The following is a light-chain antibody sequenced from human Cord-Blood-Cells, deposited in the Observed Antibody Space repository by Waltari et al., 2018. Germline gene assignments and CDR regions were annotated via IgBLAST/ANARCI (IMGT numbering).Light chain of an antibody. CDR1: QDISNY. V-gene: IGKV1-33*01. Sequence: DIQMTQSPSSLSASVGDSVTITCQASQDISNYLNWYQQKPGKAPKLLIYDASNVETGVPSRFSGSGSGTDFTFTISSLQPEDIATYYCQQYDNLPYSFGQGTKLEIK. CDR3: QQYDNLPYS. CDR2: DAS. J-gene: IGKJ2*03.